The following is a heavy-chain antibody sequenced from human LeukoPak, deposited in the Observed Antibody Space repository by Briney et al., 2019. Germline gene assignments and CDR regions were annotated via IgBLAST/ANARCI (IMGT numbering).Heavy chain of an antibody. CDR1: RFTFNNAW. D-gene: IGHD1-26*01. J-gene: IGHJ4*02. CDR3: TTEGATEGEGVDY. CDR2: IKSKTDGGTT. Sequence: GGSLRLSCAASRFTFNNAWMSWVRQAPGKGLEWVGRIKSKTDGGTTDYAAPVKGRFTISRDDSKNTLYLQMNSLKTEDTAVYYCTTEGATEGEGVDYWGQGTLVTVSS. V-gene: IGHV3-15*01.